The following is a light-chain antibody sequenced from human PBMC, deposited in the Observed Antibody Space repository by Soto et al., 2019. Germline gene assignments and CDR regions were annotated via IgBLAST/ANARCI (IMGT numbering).Light chain of an antibody. J-gene: IGKJ4*02. CDR2: EVS. CDR1: QSLLQSDGKTY. CDR3: LRAIQVPLT. V-gene: IGKV2D-29*01. Sequence: VMTQTPLSLSVTPGQPASISCKSSQSLLQSDGKTYLYRYLQKPGQLPHILICEVSNRLAGVPEWLSGSEPRTDFTLNSCSVEAEDVVGSDCLRAIQVPLTFGGGTKVEF.